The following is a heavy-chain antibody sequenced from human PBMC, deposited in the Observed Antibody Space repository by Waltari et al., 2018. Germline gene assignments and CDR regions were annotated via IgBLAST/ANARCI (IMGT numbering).Heavy chain of an antibody. CDR3: ARHPTGDDAFDI. CDR1: GYSISSGYY. CDR2: IYHSGST. D-gene: IGHD7-27*01. J-gene: IGHJ3*02. V-gene: IGHV4-38-2*01. Sequence: QVQLQESGPGLVKPSETLSLTCADSGYSISSGYYWGWIRQPPGKGLDWIGSIYHSGSTYYNPSLKSRVTISVDTSKNQFSLKLSSVTAADTAVYYCARHPTGDDAFDIWGQGTMVTVSS.